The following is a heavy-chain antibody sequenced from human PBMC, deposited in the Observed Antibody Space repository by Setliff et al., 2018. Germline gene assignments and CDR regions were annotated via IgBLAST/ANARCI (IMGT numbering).Heavy chain of an antibody. Sequence: SETLSLTCAVYGGSFSGYHWSWIRQAPGKGLEWIGSIYHSGDTYYNPSLNSRVTISADTSKNQFSLNLSSVTAADTAVYYCARDNRARHYMDVWGKGTTVTVS. CDR1: GGSFSGYH. CDR2: IYHSGDT. J-gene: IGHJ6*03. D-gene: IGHD3-10*01. CDR3: ARDNRARHYMDV. V-gene: IGHV4-34*01.